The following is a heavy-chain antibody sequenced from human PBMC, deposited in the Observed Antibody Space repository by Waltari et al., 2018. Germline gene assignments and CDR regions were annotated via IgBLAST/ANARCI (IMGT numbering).Heavy chain of an antibody. V-gene: IGHV1-2*02. CDR3: ARVTVAGNYYYYGMDV. D-gene: IGHD6-19*01. Sequence: QVHLVQSGAEVKKPGSSVKVSCKASGGTFSSYSITWVRQAPGQGLEWMGWRNPNSGGTNYAQKFQGRVTMTRDTSISTAYMELSRLRSDDTAVYYCARVTVAGNYYYYGMDVWGQGTTVTVSS. J-gene: IGHJ6*02. CDR1: GGTFSSYS. CDR2: RNPNSGGT.